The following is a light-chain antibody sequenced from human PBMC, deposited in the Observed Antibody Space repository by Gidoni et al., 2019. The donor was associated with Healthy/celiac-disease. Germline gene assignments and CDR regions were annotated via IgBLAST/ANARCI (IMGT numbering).Light chain of an antibody. J-gene: IGKJ4*01. CDR1: QSVLYSSNNKNY. CDR2: WAS. Sequence: DLVMPQSPDSLSVSLGERATINCKSSQSVLYSSNNKNYLAWYQQKPGQPPKLLIYWASTRESGVPERFSGSGSGTDFTLTISSLQAEDVAVYYCQQYYSTPRTFGGGTKVEIK. V-gene: IGKV4-1*01. CDR3: QQYYSTPRT.